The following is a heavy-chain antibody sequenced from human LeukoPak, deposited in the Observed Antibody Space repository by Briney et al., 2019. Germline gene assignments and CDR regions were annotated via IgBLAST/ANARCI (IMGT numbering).Heavy chain of an antibody. CDR2: LNPTYDIP. Sequence: ASVKVSCKASGYTFSNYCMHWVRQAPGQGLEWMGILNPTYDIPIYAQKFEGRVTMTRDMFTSTVYMELSSLTSDDTAVYFCAKDPRNILTGDYDDFDIWGQGTMVIVSS. V-gene: IGHV1-46*01. CDR3: AKDPRNILTGDYDDFDI. D-gene: IGHD3-9*01. J-gene: IGHJ3*02. CDR1: GYTFSNYC.